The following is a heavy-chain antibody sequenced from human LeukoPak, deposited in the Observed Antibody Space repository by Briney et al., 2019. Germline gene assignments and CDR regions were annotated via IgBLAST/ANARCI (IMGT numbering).Heavy chain of an antibody. J-gene: IGHJ6*02. V-gene: IGHV3-33*01. Sequence: PGGSLRLSCAASGFTFSSYGMHWVRQAPGKGLEWVAVIGYDGSNKYYADSVKGRFTISRDNSKNTLYLQMNSLRAEDTAVYYCAREKAWFGSTQTRGHYYYGMDVWGQGTTVTVSS. CDR1: GFTFSSYG. CDR3: AREKAWFGSTQTRGHYYYGMDV. D-gene: IGHD3-10*01. CDR2: IGYDGSNK.